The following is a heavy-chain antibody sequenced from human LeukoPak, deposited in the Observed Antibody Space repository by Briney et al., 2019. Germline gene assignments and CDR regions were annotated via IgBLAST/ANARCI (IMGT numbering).Heavy chain of an antibody. D-gene: IGHD1-14*01. CDR2: ISGNNGNT. J-gene: IGHJ6*02. CDR3: ARDVGNLFGMDD. V-gene: IGHV1-18*01. Sequence: ASVKVSCKASGYTFTSYGISWVRQAPGQGLEWMGWISGNNGNTNYAQKLQGRVTMTTDTSTSTAYMEVRSLRSDDTAVYYCARDVGNLFGMDDWGQGTTVTVSS. CDR1: GYTFTSYG.